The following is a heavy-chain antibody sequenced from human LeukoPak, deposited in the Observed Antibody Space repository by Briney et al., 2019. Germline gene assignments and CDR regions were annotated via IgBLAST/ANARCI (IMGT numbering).Heavy chain of an antibody. V-gene: IGHV4-34*01. D-gene: IGHD3-9*01. CDR1: GGSLTGYY. J-gene: IGHJ4*02. CDR2: IHYTGAT. CDR3: ARGNILTGYCFDF. Sequence: SETLSLTCAVYGGSLTGYYWRWIRQTPGGGLEWVGEIHYTGATSYNPSLKSRATISTDTSKNQFSLRLSSVTAADTAVYYCARGNILTGYCFDFWGQGALVTVSS.